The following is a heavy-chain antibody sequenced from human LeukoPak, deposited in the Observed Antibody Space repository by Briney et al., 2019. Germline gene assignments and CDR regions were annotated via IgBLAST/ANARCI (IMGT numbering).Heavy chain of an antibody. V-gene: IGHV3-30-3*01. Sequence: GGSLRLSCAASGFTFSSYAMHWVRQAPGKGLEWVAIISYDGNIEVHADSVKGRFTISRDNSKNTLYLQMNSLRTEDTAVYYCARYSSSNAREFQDWGQGTLVTVTS. CDR2: ISYDGNIE. CDR1: GFTFSSYA. CDR3: ARYSSSNAREFQD. D-gene: IGHD4-11*01. J-gene: IGHJ1*01.